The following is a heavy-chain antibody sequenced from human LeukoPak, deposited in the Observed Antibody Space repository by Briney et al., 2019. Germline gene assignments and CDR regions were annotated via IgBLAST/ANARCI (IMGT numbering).Heavy chain of an antibody. CDR3: ARVERDYVWGSYREMYNWFDP. D-gene: IGHD3-16*02. V-gene: IGHV4-61*05. CDR1: GGSINSSSYY. CDR2: IYYSGST. J-gene: IGHJ5*02. Sequence: PSETLSLTCTVSGGSINSSSYYWGWIRQPPGKGLEWIGYIYYSGSTNYNPSLKSRVTISVDTSKNQFSLKLSSVTAADTAVYYCARVERDYVWGSYREMYNWFDPWGQGTLVTVSS.